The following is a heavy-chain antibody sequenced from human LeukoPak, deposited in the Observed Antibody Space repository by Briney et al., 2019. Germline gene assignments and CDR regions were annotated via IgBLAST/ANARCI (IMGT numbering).Heavy chain of an antibody. CDR3: AKEESSSSSA. CDR1: GFTFRSYS. CDR2: IRYDGSNK. D-gene: IGHD6-6*01. J-gene: IGHJ5*02. V-gene: IGHV3-30*02. Sequence: PGGSLRLSCAASGFTFRSYSMNWVRQAPGKGLEWVAFIRYDGSNKYYADSVKGRFTISRDNSKNTLYLQMNSLRAEDTAVYYCAKEESSSSSAWGQGTLVTVSS.